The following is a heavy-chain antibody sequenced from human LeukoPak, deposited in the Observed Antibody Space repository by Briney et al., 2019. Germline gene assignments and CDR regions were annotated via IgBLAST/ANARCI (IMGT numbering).Heavy chain of an antibody. J-gene: IGHJ4*02. D-gene: IGHD3-22*01. CDR3: AKDCSGYFRVPHVFDF. CDR1: GFTFSSYG. Sequence: GGSLRLSCAASGFTFSSYGMHWVRQAPGKGLEWVAFIRYDGSKKYYADSVKGRFTISRDNSKNTLYLQMNSLRAEDTAVYYCAKDCSGYFRVPHVFDFWGQGTLVTVSS. CDR2: IRYDGSKK. V-gene: IGHV3-30*02.